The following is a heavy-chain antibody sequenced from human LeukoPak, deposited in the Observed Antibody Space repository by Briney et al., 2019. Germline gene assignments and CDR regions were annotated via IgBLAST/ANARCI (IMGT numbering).Heavy chain of an antibody. Sequence: ASVKVSCKASGYTFTSYDINWVRQATGQGLEWMGWMNPNSGNTGYAQKFQGRVTITRNTPISTAYMELSSLRSEDTAVYYCARAGVYNWNPAELGYYYYYYYMDVWGKGTTVTVSS. CDR2: MNPNSGNT. V-gene: IGHV1-8*03. CDR1: GYTFTSYD. CDR3: ARAGVYNWNPAELGYYYYYYYMDV. J-gene: IGHJ6*03. D-gene: IGHD1-20*01.